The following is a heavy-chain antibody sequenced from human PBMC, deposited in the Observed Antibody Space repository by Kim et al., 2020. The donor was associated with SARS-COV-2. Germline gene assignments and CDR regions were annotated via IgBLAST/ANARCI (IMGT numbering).Heavy chain of an antibody. CDR3: ARDLYHTYFDN. Sequence: ASVKVSCKASGYIFTSFAIHWVRQAPGQSLEWMGCINAGTGNTKFSQQFQGRVTLTRDTSANTAYMELSSLRSEDTAVYYCARDLYHTYFDNWGQG. V-gene: IGHV1-3*01. CDR2: INAGTGNT. CDR1: GYIFTSFA. J-gene: IGHJ4*02.